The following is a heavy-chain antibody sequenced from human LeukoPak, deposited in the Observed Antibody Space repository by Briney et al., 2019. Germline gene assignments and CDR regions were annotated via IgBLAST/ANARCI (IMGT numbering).Heavy chain of an antibody. Sequence: SQTLSLTCTVSGGSISSGSYYWSWIRQPAGKGLEWIGRIYTSGSTNYNPSLKSRVTISVDTSKNQFSLKLSSVTAADTAVYYCARPLYSGSYHGAFDIWGQGTMVTVSS. D-gene: IGHD1-26*01. CDR3: ARPLYSGSYHGAFDI. J-gene: IGHJ3*02. V-gene: IGHV4-61*02. CDR1: GGSISSGSYY. CDR2: IYTSGST.